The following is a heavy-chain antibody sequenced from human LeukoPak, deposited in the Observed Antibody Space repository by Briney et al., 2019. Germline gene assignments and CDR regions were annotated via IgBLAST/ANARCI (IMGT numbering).Heavy chain of an antibody. J-gene: IGHJ3*02. CDR2: IYSTGST. V-gene: IGHV4-59*08. D-gene: IGHD2-21*02. CDR1: GGSISSYY. Sequence: SETLSPTCTVSGGSISSYYWNWIRQLPGMGLEWIGYIYSTGSTNYNPSLRGRVIISLDTSKNQFSLELSSVTAADTALYYCARRSVVTAINFDTFDIWGQGTMVTVSS. CDR3: ARRSVVTAINFDTFDI.